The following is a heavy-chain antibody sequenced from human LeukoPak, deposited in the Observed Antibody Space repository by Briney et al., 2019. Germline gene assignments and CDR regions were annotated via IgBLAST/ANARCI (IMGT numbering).Heavy chain of an antibody. Sequence: SETLSLTCTVSGGSVSSASYYWSWIRQPPGKGLEWIGYIYYSGSTKYNPSLKSRVTISVETSKNQFSLKLSSVTAADTAVYYCASRNWYSDLWGRGTLVTVSS. CDR3: ASRNWYSDL. CDR2: IYYSGST. J-gene: IGHJ2*01. CDR1: GGSVSSASYY. V-gene: IGHV4-61*01.